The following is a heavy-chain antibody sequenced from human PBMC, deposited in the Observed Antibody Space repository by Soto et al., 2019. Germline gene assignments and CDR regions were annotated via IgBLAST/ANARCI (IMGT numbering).Heavy chain of an antibody. D-gene: IGHD4-17*01. Sequence: QVQLVESGGGVVQPGRSLRLSCAGSGFIFSNNGMHWVRQAPGKGLEWVAFMSYDGSAKFYADSVKGRFTISRDNSKSTLFLHMSNLRAEDTAVYYCGRVPLDGNYANGVDVWGQGTTVTVSS. CDR3: GRVPLDGNYANGVDV. J-gene: IGHJ6*02. V-gene: IGHV3-30*03. CDR1: GFIFSNNG. CDR2: MSYDGSAK.